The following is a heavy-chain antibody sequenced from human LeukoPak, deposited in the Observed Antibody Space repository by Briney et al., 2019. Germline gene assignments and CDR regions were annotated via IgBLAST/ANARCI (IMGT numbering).Heavy chain of an antibody. J-gene: IGHJ4*02. CDR3: ARVRSKEGHSSGWYVKSSPFDY. D-gene: IGHD6-19*01. Sequence: SETLSLTCTVSGGSISSSSYYWGWIRQPPGKGLEWIGSIYYSGSTYYNPSLKSRVTISVDTSKNQFSLKLSSVTAADTAVYYCARVRSKEGHSSGWYVKSSPFDYWGQGTLVTVSS. V-gene: IGHV4-39*07. CDR2: IYYSGST. CDR1: GGSISSSSYY.